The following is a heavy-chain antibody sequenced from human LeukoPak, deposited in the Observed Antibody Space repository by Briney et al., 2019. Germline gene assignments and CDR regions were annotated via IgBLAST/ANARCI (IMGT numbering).Heavy chain of an antibody. D-gene: IGHD6-13*01. V-gene: IGHV3-30*02. CDR3: AKGGSWYYYYYYMDV. Sequence: GGSLRLXCAASGFTFSSYGMHWVRQAPGKGLEWVAFIRYDGSNKYYADSVKGRFTISRDNSKNTLYLQMNSLRAEDTAVYYCAKGGSWYYYYYYMDVWGKGTTVTVSS. CDR2: IRYDGSNK. J-gene: IGHJ6*03. CDR1: GFTFSSYG.